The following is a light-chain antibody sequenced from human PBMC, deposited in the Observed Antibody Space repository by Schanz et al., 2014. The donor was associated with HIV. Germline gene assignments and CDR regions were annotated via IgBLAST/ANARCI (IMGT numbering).Light chain of an antibody. CDR3: QQSGSSPYT. CDR2: GAS. Sequence: EIVLTQSPGTLSLSPGERATLSCRASQSVSSSYFAWYQQTPGQAPRLLIYGASTRATGIPVRFSGSGSGTDSTLTISRLEPEDFAVYYCQQSGSSPYTFGQGTKLEIK. V-gene: IGKV3-20*01. CDR1: QSVSSSY. J-gene: IGKJ2*01.